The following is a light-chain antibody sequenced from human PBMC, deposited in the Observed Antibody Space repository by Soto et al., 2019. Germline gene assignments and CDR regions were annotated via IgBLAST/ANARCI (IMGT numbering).Light chain of an antibody. Sequence: QSALTQPPSASGSPGQSVAISCTGTSSDVGGYNYVSWYQQHPGKAPKLMIYDVTKRPSGVPDRFSGSKSGNTASLTVSGLQAEDEAEYYCTSNAGSESYVFGSGTKVTVL. CDR1: SSDVGGYNY. CDR3: TSNAGSESYV. J-gene: IGLJ1*01. CDR2: DVT. V-gene: IGLV2-8*01.